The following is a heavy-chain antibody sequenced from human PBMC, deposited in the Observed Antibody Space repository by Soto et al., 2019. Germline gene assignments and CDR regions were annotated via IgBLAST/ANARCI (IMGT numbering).Heavy chain of an antibody. V-gene: IGHV3-53*04. CDR3: ARECGGSCDGAFDI. CDR2: IYSGGST. D-gene: IGHD2-15*01. J-gene: IGHJ3*02. CDR1: GFTVSSNY. Sequence: GGSLRLSCAASGFTVSSNYMSWVRQAPGKGLEWVSVIYSGGSTYYAGSVKGRFTISRHNSKNTLYLQMNSLRAEDTAVYYCARECGGSCDGAFDIWGQGTMVTVSS.